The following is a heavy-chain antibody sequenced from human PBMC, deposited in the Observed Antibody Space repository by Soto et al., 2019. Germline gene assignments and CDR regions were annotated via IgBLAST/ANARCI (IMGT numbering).Heavy chain of an antibody. V-gene: IGHV4-34*01. CDR1: VRPSVTIL. CDR3: ARLMEDNVWGSYRYLDL. J-gene: IGHJ5*02. D-gene: IGHD3-16*02. CDR2: VNRGGRT. Sequence: SETLPSPAVCLVRPSVTILGVGFVKPRGGGRHWIGEVNRGGRTNYSPSLERRLTISVDPSRNQVSLELRSVTAADTAIYYCARLMEDNVWGSYRYLDLWGQGTLVTVS.